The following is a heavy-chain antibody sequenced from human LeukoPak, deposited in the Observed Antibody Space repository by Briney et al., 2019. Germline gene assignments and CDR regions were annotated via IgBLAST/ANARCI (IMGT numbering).Heavy chain of an antibody. V-gene: IGHV3-48*03. J-gene: IGHJ5*02. CDR1: GFTFSSYE. CDR3: ARGTYHFDP. D-gene: IGHD1-1*01. Sequence: PGGSLRLSCAASGFTFSSYEMNWVRQAPGKGLEWVSYISGSGSAIYYADSVKGRFTISRDNARNSLYLQMNSLRAEDTAVYHCARGTYHFDPWGQGTLVTVSS. CDR2: ISGSGSAI.